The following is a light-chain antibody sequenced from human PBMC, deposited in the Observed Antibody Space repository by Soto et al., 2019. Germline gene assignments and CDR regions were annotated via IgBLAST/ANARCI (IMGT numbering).Light chain of an antibody. CDR1: SSDIGAYNY. CDR3: CSYTSTRIYV. V-gene: IGLV2-14*01. CDR2: DVT. Sequence: QSALTQPASVSGSPGQSITISCTGTSSDIGAYNYVSWYQQHPGKAPKLMIYDVTNRPSGVSNRFSASKSGNTASLTISGLQSEDEAAYYCCSYTSTRIYVFGTGTKLTVL. J-gene: IGLJ1*01.